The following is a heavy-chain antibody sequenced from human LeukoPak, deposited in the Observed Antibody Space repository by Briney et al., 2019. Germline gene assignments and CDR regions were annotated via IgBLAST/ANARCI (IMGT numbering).Heavy chain of an antibody. J-gene: IGHJ5*02. V-gene: IGHV4-4*09. Sequence: PSETLSLTCTVSGGSISSHYWSWIRQPPGKGLEWIGYIYTSGSTNYNPSLKSRVTISVDTSKNQFSLKLSSVTAADTAVYYCARGVGGGWFDPWGQGTLVTVSS. CDR2: IYTSGST. D-gene: IGHD3-16*01. CDR1: GGSISSHY. CDR3: ARGVGGGWFDP.